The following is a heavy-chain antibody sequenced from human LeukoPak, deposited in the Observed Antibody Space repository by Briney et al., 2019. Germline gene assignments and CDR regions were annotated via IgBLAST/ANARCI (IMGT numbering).Heavy chain of an antibody. D-gene: IGHD3-9*01. V-gene: IGHV1-69*01. J-gene: IGHJ4*02. Sequence: PIFGTANYAQKFQGRVTITADESTSTAYMELSSLRSEDTAVYYCARDLIDYDILTGYSFDYWGQGTLVTVSS. CDR2: PIFGTA. CDR3: ARDLIDYDILTGYSFDY.